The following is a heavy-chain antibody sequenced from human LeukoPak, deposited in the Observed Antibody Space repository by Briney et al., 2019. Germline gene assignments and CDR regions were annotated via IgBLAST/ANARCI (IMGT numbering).Heavy chain of an antibody. CDR1: GFTFSSYA. CDR3: ARPYDTRGYFPDY. J-gene: IGHJ4*02. CDR2: ISRGSYHI. Sequence: GGSLRLSCAASGFTFSSYAMNWVRQAPGKGLEWVSSISRGSYHIFYADSMKGRFTISRDNAKNSLYLQMNSLGAEDTAVYYCARPYDTRGYFPDYWGQGTLVTVSS. V-gene: IGHV3-21*01. D-gene: IGHD3-22*01.